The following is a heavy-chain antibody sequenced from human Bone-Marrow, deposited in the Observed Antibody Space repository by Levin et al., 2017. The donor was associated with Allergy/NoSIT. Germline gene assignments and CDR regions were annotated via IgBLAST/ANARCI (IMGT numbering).Heavy chain of an antibody. CDR1: GFTFSNYW. CDR2: IKDDGSEK. J-gene: IGHJ4*02. D-gene: IGHD6-19*01. Sequence: RGESLKISCAASGFTFSNYWMSWVRWVRQAPGKGLEWVANIKDDGSEKYYVDSVKGRFTISRDNAKNSLYLQMNSLRAEDTAVYYCARLYKSGWFGVDYWGQGTLVTVSS. V-gene: IGHV3-7*01. CDR3: ARLYKSGWFGVDY.